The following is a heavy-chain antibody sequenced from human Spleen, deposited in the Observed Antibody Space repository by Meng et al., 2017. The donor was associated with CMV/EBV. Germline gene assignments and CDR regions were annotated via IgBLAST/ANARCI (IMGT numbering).Heavy chain of an antibody. J-gene: IGHJ4*02. CDR3: ARDAGATSYFDY. CDR2: IYYSGST. Sequence: GSLRLSCPVSGGSISSYYWNWIRQPPGKGLEWIGYIYYSGSTNYNPSLKSRVTISVDTSKNQFSLKLSSVTAADTAVYYCARDAGATSYFDYWGQGTLVTVSS. V-gene: IGHV4-59*01. CDR1: GGSISSYY. D-gene: IGHD1-26*01.